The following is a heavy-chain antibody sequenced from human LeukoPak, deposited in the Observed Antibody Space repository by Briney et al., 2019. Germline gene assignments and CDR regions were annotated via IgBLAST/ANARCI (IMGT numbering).Heavy chain of an antibody. V-gene: IGHV4-59*01. D-gene: IGHD3-22*01. CDR3: ARDLDGYSPYYFDY. J-gene: IGHJ4*02. CDR1: GGSISSYY. Sequence: SETLSLTCTVSGGSISSYYWSWIRQPPGKGLEWIGYIYYSGSTNYNPSLKSRVTISVDTSKNQFSLKLSPVTAADTAVYYCARDLDGYSPYYFDYWGQGTLVTVSS. CDR2: IYYSGST.